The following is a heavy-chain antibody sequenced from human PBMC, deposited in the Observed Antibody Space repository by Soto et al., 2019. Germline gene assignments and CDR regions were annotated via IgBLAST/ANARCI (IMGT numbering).Heavy chain of an antibody. D-gene: IGHD3-9*01. CDR3: AKEGSHYDFLTGSGYYGMDV. J-gene: IGHJ6*02. V-gene: IGHV3-30*18. CDR1: GFTFSSYG. CDR2: ISYDGSNK. Sequence: QVQLVESGGGVVQPGRSLRLSCAASGFTFSSYGMHWVRQAPGKGLEWVAVISYDGSNKYYADSVKGRFTISRDNSKNALYLQMNSLRAEDTAVYYCAKEGSHYDFLTGSGYYGMDVWGQGTTVTGSS.